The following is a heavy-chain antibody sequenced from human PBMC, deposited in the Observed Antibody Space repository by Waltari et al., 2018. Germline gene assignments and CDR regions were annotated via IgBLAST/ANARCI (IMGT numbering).Heavy chain of an antibody. V-gene: IGHV4-34*02. J-gene: IGHJ4*02. CDR1: GASFTGYH. D-gene: IGHD3-16*02. CDR2: GTHTGDS. CDR3: TRGGFSTFGGVNVGWTIFDS. Sequence: QVQLQQWGAGQLKPSETLSLTCAVYGASFTGYHWTWIRRSPGKRPAWLGEGTHTGDSKYNPWFERRLTLAVDTSKSQFSLTLRSGSAADTSTYFCTRGGFSTFGGVNVGWTIFDSWGQGTLVTVSS.